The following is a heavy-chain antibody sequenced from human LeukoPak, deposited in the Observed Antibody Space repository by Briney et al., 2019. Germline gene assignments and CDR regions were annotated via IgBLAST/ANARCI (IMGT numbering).Heavy chain of an antibody. CDR2: IYYSGST. Sequence: PPETLSLTCTVSGGSISSYYWSWIRQPPGKGLEWIGYIYYSGSTNYNPSLKSRVTMSVDTSKNQFSLKLSSVTAADTAVYYCAREGGYYGSATGWFDPWGQGTLVTVSS. V-gene: IGHV4-59*12. CDR3: AREGGYYGSATGWFDP. D-gene: IGHD3-10*01. J-gene: IGHJ5*02. CDR1: GGSISSYY.